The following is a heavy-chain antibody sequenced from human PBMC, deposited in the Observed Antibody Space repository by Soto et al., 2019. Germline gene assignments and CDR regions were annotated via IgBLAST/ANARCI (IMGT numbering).Heavy chain of an antibody. CDR2: IYYSGST. V-gene: IGHV4-59*01. CDR1: GGSISSYY. Sequence: QVQLQESGPGLVKPSETLSLTCTVSGGSISSYYWSWIRQPPGKGLEWIGYIYYSGSTNYNPSLKSRVTISVDTSKNQFSLKLSSVTAADTAVYYCASRSITMVRGENYYYYYGMDVWGQGTTVTVSS. CDR3: ASRSITMVRGENYYYYYGMDV. J-gene: IGHJ6*02. D-gene: IGHD3-10*01.